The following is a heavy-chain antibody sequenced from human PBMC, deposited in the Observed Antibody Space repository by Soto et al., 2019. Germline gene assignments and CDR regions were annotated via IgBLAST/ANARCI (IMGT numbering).Heavy chain of an antibody. Sequence: GASVKVSCKASGGTFSSYTISWVRQAPGQGLEWMGRIIPILGIANYAQKFQGRVTITADKSTSTAYMELSSLRSEDTAVYYCARVPAGTSRALFDYWGQGTLVTVSS. V-gene: IGHV1-69*02. D-gene: IGHD1-7*01. CDR2: IIPILGIA. CDR1: GGTFSSYT. CDR3: ARVPAGTSRALFDY. J-gene: IGHJ4*02.